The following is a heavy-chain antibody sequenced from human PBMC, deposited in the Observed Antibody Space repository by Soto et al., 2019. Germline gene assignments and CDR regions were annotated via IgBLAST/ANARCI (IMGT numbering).Heavy chain of an antibody. V-gene: IGHV3-48*02. CDR2: ISDTSSTV. CDR3: ARLQDYGDRLGFYYYGMDV. D-gene: IGHD4-17*01. CDR1: GFTFSSYS. J-gene: IGHJ6*02. Sequence: PGGSLRLSCAASGFTFSSYSFNWVRQAPGKGLEWVSYISDTSSTVHYADSVEGRFTISIDNAKNSLYLQMSSLRDEDTAVYYCARLQDYGDRLGFYYYGMDVWGQGTTVTVSS.